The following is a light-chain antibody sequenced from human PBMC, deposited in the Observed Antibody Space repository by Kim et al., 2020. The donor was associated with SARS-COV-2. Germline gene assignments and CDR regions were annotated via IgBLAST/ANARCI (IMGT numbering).Light chain of an antibody. CDR3: NYRDSNDNVV. CDR2: GKN. J-gene: IGLJ2*01. Sequence: SSELTQDPAVSVALGQTVRITCQGDSLRRYYATWYQQKPGQAPILVIYGKNNRPSGIPDRFFGSSSGNTASLNITGTQAGDEADYYCNYRDSNDNVVFG. CDR1: SLRRYY. V-gene: IGLV3-19*01.